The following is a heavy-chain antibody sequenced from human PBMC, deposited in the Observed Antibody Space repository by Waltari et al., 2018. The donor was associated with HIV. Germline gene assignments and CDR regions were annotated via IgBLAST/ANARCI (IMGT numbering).Heavy chain of an antibody. CDR3: ARDSGYYDSSGYYYSSSFDL. D-gene: IGHD3-22*01. V-gene: IGHV4-61*02. CDR1: GGSISSGRYY. CDR2: IYTSGST. J-gene: IGHJ2*01. Sequence: QVQLQESGPGLVKPSQTLSLTCTVSGGSISSGRYYWSWIRQPAGTGLEWIGRIYTSGSTNYNPSLKSRVTISVDTSKNQFSLKLSSVTAADTAVYYCARDSGYYDSSGYYYSSSFDLWGRGTLVTVSS.